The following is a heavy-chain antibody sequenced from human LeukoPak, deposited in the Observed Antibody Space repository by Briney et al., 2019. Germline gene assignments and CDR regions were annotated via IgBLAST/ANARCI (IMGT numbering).Heavy chain of an antibody. J-gene: IGHJ4*02. Sequence: PSETLSLTCTVSGGSISSYYWSWIRQPPGKGLEWIGYTYYSGSTNYNPSLKSRVTISVDTSKNQFSLKLSSVTAADTAVYYCASGYSNYGGIFDYWGQGTLVTVSS. D-gene: IGHD4-11*01. CDR2: TYYSGST. CDR3: ASGYSNYGGIFDY. CDR1: GGSISSYY. V-gene: IGHV4-59*01.